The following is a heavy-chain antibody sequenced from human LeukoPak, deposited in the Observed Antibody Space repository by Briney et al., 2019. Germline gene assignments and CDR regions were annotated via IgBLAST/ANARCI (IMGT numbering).Heavy chain of an antibody. V-gene: IGHV3-74*03. D-gene: IGHD1-26*01. CDR2: INTDGSRT. CDR1: GFTFSSYW. Sequence: LGGSLRLSCAASGFTFSSYWLHWVRQAPGKGLVWVSRINTDGSRTTYADSVKGRFTISRDNAKNTLYLQMNSLRAEDTAIYYCARVRSGSYDWFDPWGQGTLVTVSS. J-gene: IGHJ5*02. CDR3: ARVRSGSYDWFDP.